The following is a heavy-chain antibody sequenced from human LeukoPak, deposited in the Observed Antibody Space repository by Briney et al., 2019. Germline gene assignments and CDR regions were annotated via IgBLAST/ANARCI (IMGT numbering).Heavy chain of an antibody. Sequence: GRSLRLSCAASGFTFSSYGMHWVRQAPGKGLEWVAVISYDGSNKYYADSVKGRFTISRDNSKNTLYLQMNSLRAEDTAVYYCAKDPRYSKPAAKRYYGMDVWGQGTTVTVSS. J-gene: IGHJ6*02. V-gene: IGHV3-30*18. CDR2: ISYDGSNK. CDR1: GFTFSSYG. CDR3: AKDPRYSKPAAKRYYGMDV. D-gene: IGHD4-11*01.